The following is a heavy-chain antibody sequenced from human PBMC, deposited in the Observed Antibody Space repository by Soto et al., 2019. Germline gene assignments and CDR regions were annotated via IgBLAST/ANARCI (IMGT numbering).Heavy chain of an antibody. CDR3: ARDAPPEDY. Sequence: QVQLVQSGAEVKKPGASVTVSCKASGYTFTSYGISWVRQAPGQGLEWMGWISPYNGNTNYAQKLPRRATMTTDTSTSTAYMELRSLRSGDTAVNYCARDAPPEDYWGQGTLVTVSS. J-gene: IGHJ4*02. CDR2: ISPYNGNT. V-gene: IGHV1-18*01. CDR1: GYTFTSYG.